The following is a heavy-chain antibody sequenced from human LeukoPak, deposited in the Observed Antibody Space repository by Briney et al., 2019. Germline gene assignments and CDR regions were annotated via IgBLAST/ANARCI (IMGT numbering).Heavy chain of an antibody. V-gene: IGHV4-59*08. CDR2: IYSSGTT. CDR3: ARHIYDSGGYRIDY. CDR1: GGSISTYY. J-gene: IGHJ4*02. D-gene: IGHD3-22*01. Sequence: SETLSLTCTVSGGSISTYYWTWIRQPPGKGLEWVGYIYSSGTTNYNPSLNSRVTISLDTSKNQFSLNLRSVTAADTAVYYCARHIYDSGGYRIDYWGQGTLVTVSS.